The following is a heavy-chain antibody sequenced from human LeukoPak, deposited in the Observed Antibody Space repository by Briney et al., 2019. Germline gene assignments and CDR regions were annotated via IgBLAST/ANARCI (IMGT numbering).Heavy chain of an antibody. D-gene: IGHD3-22*01. CDR2: IDPSDSYT. CDR3: ARLQYYYDSNGYYYADTDAFDI. Sequence: GESLKISCKGSGYSFTSYWISWVRQMPGKGLEWMGRIDPSDSYTNYSPSFQGHVTISADKSISTAYLQWSSLKASDTAMYYCARLQYYYDSNGYYYADTDAFDIWGQGTMVTVSS. V-gene: IGHV5-10-1*01. J-gene: IGHJ3*02. CDR1: GYSFTSYW.